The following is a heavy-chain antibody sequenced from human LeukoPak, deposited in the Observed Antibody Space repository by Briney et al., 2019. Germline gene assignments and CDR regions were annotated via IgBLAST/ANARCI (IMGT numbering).Heavy chain of an antibody. CDR3: ARIRGYSYGYYYYMDV. J-gene: IGHJ6*03. CDR1: EFTFTSYG. V-gene: IGHV3-21*01. Sequence: GGSLRLSCAASEFTFTSYGMNWVRQSPGKGLEWISSISKSSTYTHYADSVKGRFTISRDNAKNSLYLQMNSLRAEDTAVYYCARIRGYSYGYYYYMDVWGKGTTVTVSS. D-gene: IGHD5-18*01. CDR2: ISKSSTYT.